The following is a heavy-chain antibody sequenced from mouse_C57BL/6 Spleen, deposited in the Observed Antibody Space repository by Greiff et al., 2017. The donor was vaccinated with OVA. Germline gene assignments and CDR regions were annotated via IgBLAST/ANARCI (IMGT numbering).Heavy chain of an antibody. D-gene: IGHD2-4*01. Sequence: DVKLEESGGGLVQPGGSMKLSCAASGFTFSDAWMDWVRQSPEKGLEWVAEIRNKANNHATYYAESVKGRFTISRDDSKSSVYLQMNSLRAEDTGIYYCTRRWIYYDSWFAYWGQGTLVTVSA. V-gene: IGHV6-6*01. CDR3: TRRWIYYDSWFAY. CDR1: GFTFSDAW. CDR2: IRNKANNHAT. J-gene: IGHJ3*01.